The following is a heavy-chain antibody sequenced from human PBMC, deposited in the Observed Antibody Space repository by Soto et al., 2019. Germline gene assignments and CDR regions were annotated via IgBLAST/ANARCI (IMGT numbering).Heavy chain of an antibody. CDR3: ARDKAYYYDSSGYSANWFDP. D-gene: IGHD3-22*01. CDR1: GLTFSDYY. CDR2: ISSSGSTI. Sequence: GSLRPSCAASGLTFSDYYMSWIRQAPGKGLEWVSYISSSGSTIYYADSVKGRFTISRDNAKNSLYLQMNSLRAEDTAVYYCARDKAYYYDSSGYSANWFDPWGQGTLVTVSS. V-gene: IGHV3-11*01. J-gene: IGHJ5*02.